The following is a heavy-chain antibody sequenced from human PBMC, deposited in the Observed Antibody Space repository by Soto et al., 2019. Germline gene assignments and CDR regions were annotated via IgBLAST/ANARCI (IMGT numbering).Heavy chain of an antibody. Sequence: QVQLVQSGPEVKRPGASVRISCRTAGYSYKNYAIHWVRQAPGKKLEWMGWSNEGSGNTRYSQKFQGRMSIARDTSASTSYLDLRSLTSEDTAIYFCARDDRTISGAVTLDYWGPGTLVTVSS. CDR2: SNEGSGNT. CDR3: ARDDRTISGAVTLDY. CDR1: GYSYKNYA. V-gene: IGHV1-3*01. D-gene: IGHD3-3*02. J-gene: IGHJ4*02.